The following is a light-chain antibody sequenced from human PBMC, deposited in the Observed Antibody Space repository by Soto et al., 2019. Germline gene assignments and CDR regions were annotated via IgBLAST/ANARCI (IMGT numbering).Light chain of an antibody. CDR3: QQYHNWPPWT. Sequence: EIVMTQSPATLSVSPGERATLSCRASQSVSSNLAWYQQKPGQAPRLLISGASTRATGIPARFSGSGSGTEFTLTIGSLQSEDFAVYYCQQYHNWPPWTFGQGTKVEIK. CDR1: QSVSSN. CDR2: GAS. V-gene: IGKV3-15*01. J-gene: IGKJ1*01.